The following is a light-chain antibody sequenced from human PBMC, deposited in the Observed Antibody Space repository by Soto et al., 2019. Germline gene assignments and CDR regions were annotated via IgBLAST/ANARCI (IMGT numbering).Light chain of an antibody. CDR1: QSVTSNY. Sequence: DIVLTQSPGTLSLSPGERATLACRASQSVTSNYLVWYQQKPGQAPRLLIYGASRRATGIPDRFSGSGSGTDFTLTISRLEPEDFAVYYCQQYGSSVITFGQGTRLEIK. CDR3: QQYGSSVIT. CDR2: GAS. J-gene: IGKJ5*01. V-gene: IGKV3-20*01.